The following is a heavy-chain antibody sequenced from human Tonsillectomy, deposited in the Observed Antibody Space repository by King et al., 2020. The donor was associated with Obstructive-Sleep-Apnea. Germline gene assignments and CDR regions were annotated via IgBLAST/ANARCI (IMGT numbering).Heavy chain of an antibody. CDR2: IHTSGST. CDR1: VGSISSYY. J-gene: IGHJ3*02. CDR3: AGVTCSSASCPRKDAFDI. D-gene: IGHD2-2*01. V-gene: IGHV4-4*07. Sequence: MQLQESGPGLVKPSQTLSLTCTVSVGSISSYYWNWIRQAAGKGLEWIGRIHTSGSTSFNPSLKSPVTMSLDTSKNQFSLNVTSVTAADTAVYFCAGVTCSSASCPRKDAFDIWGQGTMVTVSS.